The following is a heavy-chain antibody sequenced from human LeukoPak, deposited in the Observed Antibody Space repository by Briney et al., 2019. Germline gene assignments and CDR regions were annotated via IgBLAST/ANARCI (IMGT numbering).Heavy chain of an antibody. CDR1: GGSISSYY. D-gene: IGHD5-18*01. Sequence: PSETLSLTCTVSGGSISSYYWSWIRQPPGKGLEWIGYIYYSGSTNYNPSLKSRVTISVDTSKNQFSLRLSSVTAADTAVYYCARGGDRYSYGYEPFDYWGQGTLVTVSS. J-gene: IGHJ4*02. CDR2: IYYSGST. CDR3: ARGGDRYSYGYEPFDY. V-gene: IGHV4-59*01.